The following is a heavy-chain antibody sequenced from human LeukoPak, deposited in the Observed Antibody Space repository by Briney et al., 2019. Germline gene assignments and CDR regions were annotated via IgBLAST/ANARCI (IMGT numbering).Heavy chain of an antibody. CDR3: ARARVYPLRYFDY. V-gene: IGHV1-2*02. Sequence: ASVKVSCKASGYTFTGYYMHWVRQAPGQGLEWMGWINPNSGGTNYAQKFQGRVTMTRDTSISTAYMELTRLRSDDTAVYYCARARVYPLRYFDYWGQGTLVTVSS. D-gene: IGHD2-8*01. J-gene: IGHJ4*02. CDR2: INPNSGGT. CDR1: GYTFTGYY.